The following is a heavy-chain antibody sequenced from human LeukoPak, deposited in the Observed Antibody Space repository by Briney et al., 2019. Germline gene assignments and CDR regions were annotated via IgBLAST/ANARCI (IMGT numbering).Heavy chain of an antibody. V-gene: IGHV4-39*07. CDR3: ARDRVITGGKYGMDV. CDR2: IYYSGST. J-gene: IGHJ6*02. CDR1: GGSISSSSYY. Sequence: SETLSLTCTVSGGSISSSSYYWGWIRQPPGKGLEWIGSIYYSGSTYYNPSLKSRVTISVDTSKNQFSLKLSSVTAADTAVYYCARDRVITGGKYGMDVWGQGTTVTVSS. D-gene: IGHD3-22*01.